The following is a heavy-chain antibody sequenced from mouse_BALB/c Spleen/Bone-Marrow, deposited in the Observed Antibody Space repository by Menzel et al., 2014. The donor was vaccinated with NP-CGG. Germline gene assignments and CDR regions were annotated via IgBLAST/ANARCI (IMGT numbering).Heavy chain of an antibody. J-gene: IGHJ1*01. CDR2: IRNKANGYTT. Sequence: DVKLQESGGGLVQPGGSLRLSCAPSGFTFTDYYMSWVRQPPGKALEWLGFIRNKANGYTTEYSASVKGRFTISRDNSQSILYLQMNTLRAEDSATYYCAREIINDYHWYFDVWGAGTTVTVSS. D-gene: IGHD2-4*01. V-gene: IGHV7-3*02. CDR1: GFTFTDYY. CDR3: AREIINDYHWYFDV.